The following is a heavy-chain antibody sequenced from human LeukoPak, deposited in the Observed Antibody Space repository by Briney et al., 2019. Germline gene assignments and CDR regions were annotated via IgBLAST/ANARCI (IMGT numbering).Heavy chain of an antibody. CDR2: ISGSGTSA. V-gene: IGHV3-23*01. J-gene: IGHJ6*03. Sequence: GGSLRLSCAASGFTFSSYAMTWVRQAPGEGLQWVSGISGSGTSAYYADSVRGRFTISRDNSKNTLYLQMNSLRAEDTAVYHCAKAYGGGSQAYYYYMDVWGKGTTVTVSS. D-gene: IGHD1-26*01. CDR1: GFTFSSYA. CDR3: AKAYGGGSQAYYYYMDV.